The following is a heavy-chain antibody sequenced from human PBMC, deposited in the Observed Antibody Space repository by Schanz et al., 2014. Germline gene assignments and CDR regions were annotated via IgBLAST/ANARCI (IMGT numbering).Heavy chain of an antibody. J-gene: IGHJ4*02. CDR1: GFTFSSYA. D-gene: IGHD3-9*01. V-gene: IGHV3-23*01. Sequence: EVQLLESGGGLVQPGGSLRLSCAASGFTFSSYAMSWVRQAPGKGLEWVSARSGSGGSTYYADSVKGRFTISRDNSNNTLYLQMNSLRAEDTAVYYGAKQIHYDILTVTRNWGQGTLVTVSS. CDR2: RSGSGGST. CDR3: AKQIHYDILTVTRN.